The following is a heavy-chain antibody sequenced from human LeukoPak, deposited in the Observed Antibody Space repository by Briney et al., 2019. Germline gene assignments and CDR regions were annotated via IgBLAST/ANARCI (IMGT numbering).Heavy chain of an antibody. CDR1: GYSFTGYY. CDR3: ARWDGYSSSPDY. V-gene: IGHV1-2*02. J-gene: IGHJ4*02. D-gene: IGHD6-13*01. CDR2: INPNSADT. Sequence: ASMKVSCKASGYSFTGYYMHWVRQAPGQGLEWMGWINPNSADTGYAQKFQGRVTMTRDMSISTIYMELTRLRSDDTALYYCARWDGYSSSPDYWGQGTLVTVSS.